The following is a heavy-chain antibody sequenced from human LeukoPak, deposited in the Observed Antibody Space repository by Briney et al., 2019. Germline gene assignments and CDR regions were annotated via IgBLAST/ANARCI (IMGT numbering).Heavy chain of an antibody. CDR3: LRDLRGPRDY. J-gene: IGHJ4*02. V-gene: IGHV3-7*01. Sequence: PGGSLRLSCAASGFTFSSYWMSWVRQAPGKGLEWVANIKQDGSEKYYVDSVKGRFTISRDNAKNTLYLQRDSLRGEDTAVYYCLRDLRGPRDYWGQGTLVTVSS. CDR1: GFTFSSYW. CDR2: IKQDGSEK. D-gene: IGHD3-10*01.